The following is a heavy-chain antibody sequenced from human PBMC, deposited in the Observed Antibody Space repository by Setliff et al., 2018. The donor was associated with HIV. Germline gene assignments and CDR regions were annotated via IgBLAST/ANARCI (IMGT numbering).Heavy chain of an antibody. CDR1: GGSIGGTHY. D-gene: IGHD4-17*01. J-gene: IGHJ4*02. CDR2: INLSRST. Sequence: SETLSLTCAVSGGSIGGTHYWHWVRQPPGRGLEWIGEINLSRSTDYNPSPKSRVTISLDTSNNQFSLKLTSVTAADTAVYYCARAPGGRVTTITYWGPGTLVTVSS. V-gene: IGHV4-4*02. CDR3: ARAPGGRVTTITY.